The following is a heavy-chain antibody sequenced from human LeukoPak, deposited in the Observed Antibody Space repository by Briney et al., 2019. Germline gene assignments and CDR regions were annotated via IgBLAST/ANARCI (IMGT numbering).Heavy chain of an antibody. V-gene: IGHV1-8*01. CDR1: GYTFTSYD. CDR3: ARGQAQWLGGGYYFDY. CDR2: MNPNSGNT. Sequence: ASVKVSCKASGYTFTSYDINWVRQATGQGLEWMGWMNPNSGNTGYAQKFQGRATMTRNTSISTAYMELSSLRSEDTAVYYCARGQAQWLGGGYYFDYWGQGTLVTVSS. D-gene: IGHD6-19*01. J-gene: IGHJ4*02.